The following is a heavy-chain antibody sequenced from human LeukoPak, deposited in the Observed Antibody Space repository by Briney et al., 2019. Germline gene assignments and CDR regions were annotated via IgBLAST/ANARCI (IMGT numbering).Heavy chain of an antibody. CDR2: ISGSGGST. CDR1: GFTVSSNY. D-gene: IGHD2-15*01. J-gene: IGHJ4*02. V-gene: IGHV3-23*01. Sequence: PGGSLRLSCAASGFTVSSNYMSWVRQAPGKGLEWVSAISGSGGSTYYADSVKGRFTISRDNSKNTLYLQMNSLRAEDTAVYYCAKGPLGYCSGGSCYGDYWGQGTLVTVSS. CDR3: AKGPLGYCSGGSCYGDY.